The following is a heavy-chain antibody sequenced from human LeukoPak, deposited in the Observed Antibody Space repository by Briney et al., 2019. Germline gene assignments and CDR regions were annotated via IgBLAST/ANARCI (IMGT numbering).Heavy chain of an antibody. V-gene: IGHV1-69*06. Sequence: SVRVSCKASGGTFSSYAISWVRQAPGQGLEWMGGIIPIFGTANYAQKFQGRVTITADKSTSTAYMDLSSLRSEDTAAYYCARNRTPYYYYYYMDVWGKGTTVTVSS. CDR1: GGTFSSYA. D-gene: IGHD2-2*01. CDR2: IIPIFGTA. J-gene: IGHJ6*03. CDR3: ARNRTPYYYYYYMDV.